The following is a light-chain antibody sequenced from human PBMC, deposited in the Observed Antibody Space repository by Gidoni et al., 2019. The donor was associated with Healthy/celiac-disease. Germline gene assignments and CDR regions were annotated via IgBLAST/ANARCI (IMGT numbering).Light chain of an antibody. V-gene: IGKV3-11*01. Sequence: EIVLTQSPATLSLTPGERATLSCRASQRVSSYLAWYQQKPGQAPRLLIYDASNTATGIPARFSGSGSGKDFTLTISSLEPEDFAVYYCQQRSNWLFXGXTKVEIK. CDR3: QQRSNWL. CDR1: QRVSSY. CDR2: DAS. J-gene: IGKJ4*01.